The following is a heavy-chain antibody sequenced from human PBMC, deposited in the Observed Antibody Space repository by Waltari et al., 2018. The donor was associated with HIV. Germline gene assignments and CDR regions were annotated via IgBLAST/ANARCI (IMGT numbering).Heavy chain of an antibody. CDR2: INHSGTT. CDR3: ARLSYYCSGGSCYSGWFDP. D-gene: IGHD2-15*01. CDR1: GGSFSGYY. V-gene: IGHV4-34*01. J-gene: IGHJ5*02. Sequence: QVQLQQWGAGLLKPSETLSLTCAVNGGSFSGYYFNWIRQPPGKGLEWIGEINHSGTTNYNPSRKSRVTISGDMSKNQFSLKLSSVTAADTAVYYCARLSYYCSGGSCYSGWFDPWGQGTLVTVSS.